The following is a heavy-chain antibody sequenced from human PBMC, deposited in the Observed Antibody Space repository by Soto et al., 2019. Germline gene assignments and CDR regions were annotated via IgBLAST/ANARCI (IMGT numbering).Heavy chain of an antibody. J-gene: IGHJ5*02. V-gene: IGHV1-69*13. CDR1: GGTFSSYA. CDR2: IIPIFGTA. CDR3: ASSRPHHSYYDSSGYYRT. Sequence: GASVKVSCKASGGTFSSYAISWVRQAPGQGLEWMGGIIPIFGTANYAQKFQGRVTITADESTSTAYMELSSLRSEDTAVYYCASSRPHHSYYDSSGYYRTWGQGTLVTVSS. D-gene: IGHD3-22*01.